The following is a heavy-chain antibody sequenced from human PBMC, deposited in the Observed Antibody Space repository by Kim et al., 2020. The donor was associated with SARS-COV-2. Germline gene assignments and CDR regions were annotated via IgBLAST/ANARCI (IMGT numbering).Heavy chain of an antibody. Sequence: GGSLRLSCAASGFTFSNAWMSWVSQAPGKGLEWVGRIKSKTDGGTTDYAAPVKGRFTISRDDSKNTLYLQMNSLKTEDTAVYYCTYGSGGNYYYYGMDVWGQGTTVTVSS. D-gene: IGHD3-10*01. CDR2: IKSKTDGGTT. CDR3: TYGSGGNYYYYGMDV. CDR1: GFTFSNAW. V-gene: IGHV3-15*01. J-gene: IGHJ6*02.